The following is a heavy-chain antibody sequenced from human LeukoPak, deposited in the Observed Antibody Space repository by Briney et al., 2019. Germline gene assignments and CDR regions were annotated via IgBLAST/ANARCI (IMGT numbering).Heavy chain of an antibody. CDR2: IYYSGST. CDR1: GYSISSGFY. D-gene: IGHD3-9*01. CDR3: AREGLDRARYDILTGYYRGPFDY. V-gene: IGHV4-38-2*02. Sequence: SETLSLTCTVSGYSISSGFYWGWIRQPPGKGLEWIGSIYYSGSTYYNPSLKSRVTISVDTSKNQFSLKLSSVTAADTAVYYCAREGLDRARYDILTGYYRGPFDYWGQGTLVTVSS. J-gene: IGHJ4*02.